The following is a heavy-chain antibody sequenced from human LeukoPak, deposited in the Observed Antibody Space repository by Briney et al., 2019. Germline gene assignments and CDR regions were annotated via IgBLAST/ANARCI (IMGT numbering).Heavy chain of an antibody. D-gene: IGHD3-10*01. Sequence: PGRSLRLSCAASGFTFSSYAMHWVRQAPGKGLEWVAVISYDGGNKYYADSVKGRVTISRDNSKNTLYLQMNSLRPEDTAVYYCARQAGYYGSGTTHYYMDVWGKGTTVTVSS. J-gene: IGHJ6*03. CDR1: GFTFSSYA. V-gene: IGHV3-30*04. CDR2: ISYDGGNK. CDR3: ARQAGYYGSGTTHYYMDV.